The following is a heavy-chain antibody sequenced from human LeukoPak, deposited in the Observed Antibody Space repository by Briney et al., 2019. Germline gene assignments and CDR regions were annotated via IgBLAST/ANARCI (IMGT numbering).Heavy chain of an antibody. Sequence: SETLSLTCTVSGGSISSYYWSWIRQPAGKGLEWIGRIYTTGSTNYNPSLKSRVTISLDTPKNQFSLILRSVTTADTAVYYCARGGGSPHSWGQGTLVTVSS. CDR2: IYTTGST. CDR1: GGSISSYY. J-gene: IGHJ4*02. V-gene: IGHV4-4*07. CDR3: ARGGGSPHS. D-gene: IGHD3-10*01.